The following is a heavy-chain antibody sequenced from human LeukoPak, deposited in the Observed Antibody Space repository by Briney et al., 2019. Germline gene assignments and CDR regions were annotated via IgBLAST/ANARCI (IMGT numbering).Heavy chain of an antibody. CDR3: ARDYYGSGSSPARGMDV. CDR2: ISYDGSNK. D-gene: IGHD3-10*01. J-gene: IGHJ6*02. V-gene: IGHV3-30-3*01. CDR1: GFTFSSYA. Sequence: PGGSLRLSCAASGFTFSSYAMHWVRQAPGKGLEWVAVISYDGSNKYYADSVKGRFTIPRDNSKNTLYLQMNSLRAEDTAVYYCARDYYGSGSSPARGMDVWGQGTTVTVSS.